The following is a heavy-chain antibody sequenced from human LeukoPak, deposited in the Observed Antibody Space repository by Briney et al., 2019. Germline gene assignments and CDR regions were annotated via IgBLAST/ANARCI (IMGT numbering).Heavy chain of an antibody. CDR1: GFTFSDYY. D-gene: IGHD6-13*01. J-gene: IGHJ5*02. V-gene: IGHV3-23*01. Sequence: GGSLRLSCAASGFTFSDYYMSWIRQAPGKGLEWVSAISGSGGSTYYADSVKGGFTISRDNSKNTLYLQMNSLRAEDTAVYYCAKGGDVIAAAPSWFDPWGQGTLVTVSS. CDR2: ISGSGGST. CDR3: AKGGDVIAAAPSWFDP.